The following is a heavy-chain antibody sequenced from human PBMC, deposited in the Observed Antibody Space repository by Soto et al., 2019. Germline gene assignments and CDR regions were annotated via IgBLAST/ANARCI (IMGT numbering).Heavy chain of an antibody. V-gene: IGHV1-18*01. CDR3: ARGPNNWNVLDYYYGMDV. D-gene: IGHD1-20*01. J-gene: IGHJ6*02. CDR1: GYTFTSYG. Sequence: ASVKVSCKASGYTFTSYGISWVRQAPGQGLEWMGWISAYKGNTNYAQKLQGRVNMTTDTSTSTAYMELRSLRSDDTAVYYCARGPNNWNVLDYYYGMDVWGQGTTVTVSS. CDR2: ISAYKGNT.